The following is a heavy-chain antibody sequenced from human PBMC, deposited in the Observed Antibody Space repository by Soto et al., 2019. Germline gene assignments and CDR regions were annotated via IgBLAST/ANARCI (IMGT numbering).Heavy chain of an antibody. D-gene: IGHD2-21*02. J-gene: IGHJ5*02. CDR3: ARDYCGGDCYSGDWFDP. Sequence: SETLSLTCTVSGGSISSYYWSWIRQPPGKGLEWIGYIYYSGSTNYNPSLKSRVTISVDTSKNQFSLKLSSVTAADTAVYYCARDYCGGDCYSGDWFDPWGQGTLVTVSS. CDR2: IYYSGST. V-gene: IGHV4-59*01. CDR1: GGSISSYY.